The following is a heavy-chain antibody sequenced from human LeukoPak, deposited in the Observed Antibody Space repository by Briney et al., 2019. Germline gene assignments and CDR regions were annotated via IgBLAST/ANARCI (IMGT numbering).Heavy chain of an antibody. D-gene: IGHD6-19*01. CDR2: IFPIFGKP. J-gene: IGHJ4*02. Sequence: GASVKVSCKASGDTLDNYALSWVRQAPGQGPEWMGGIFPIFGKPKYAQKFQGRATFTTDESTSTIHLELTSLRSEDTAVYYCASGDVGITTQSGIASGWIFDYWGQGTLVTVSS. CDR1: GDTLDNYA. V-gene: IGHV1-69*05. CDR3: ASGDVGITTQSGIASGWIFDY.